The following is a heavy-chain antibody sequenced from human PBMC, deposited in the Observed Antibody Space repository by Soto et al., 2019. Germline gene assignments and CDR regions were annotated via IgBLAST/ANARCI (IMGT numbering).Heavy chain of an antibody. CDR3: ARVSKSWEDDY. D-gene: IGHD1-26*01. J-gene: IGHJ4*01. V-gene: IGHV3-48*02. CDR2: ISSGSDTI. CDR1: EFTFSDYG. Sequence: EVQLVESGGGLVQPGGSLRLSCSVSEFTFSDYGVNWVRQAPGKGLEWISYISSGSDTIYYAESVQGRFTISRDDAKNSLFLQMNNLRNEDTAVYYCARVSKSWEDDYWGHGTLVTVSS.